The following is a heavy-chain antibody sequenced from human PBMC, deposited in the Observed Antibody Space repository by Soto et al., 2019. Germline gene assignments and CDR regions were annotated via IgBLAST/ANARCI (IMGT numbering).Heavy chain of an antibody. D-gene: IGHD3-3*01. Sequence: GGSLRLSCAASGFTFSDYGLHWGRQAPGKGLEWVSGISGGGSNTYYADSVKGRFTISRDNSKNTLYLQMNSLRAEDTAVYYCAKNSVVGYYDFWSGYYFGYWGQGTLVTVSS. J-gene: IGHJ4*02. V-gene: IGHV3-23*01. CDR1: GFTFSDYG. CDR2: ISGGGSNT. CDR3: AKNSVVGYYDFWSGYYFGY.